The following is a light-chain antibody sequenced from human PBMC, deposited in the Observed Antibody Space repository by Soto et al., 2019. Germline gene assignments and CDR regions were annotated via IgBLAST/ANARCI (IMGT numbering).Light chain of an antibody. CDR2: GAS. CDR3: QQYGGSPPIT. Sequence: EIVLTQSPGTLSLSPGERATLSCWASETVSSRYLAWYQQKPGQAPRLLIYGASNRAAGIPDRFSGSGSGTDFTLTISRLEPGDFAVYYCQQYGGSPPITFGQGTRLEIK. V-gene: IGKV3-20*01. J-gene: IGKJ5*01. CDR1: ETVSSRY.